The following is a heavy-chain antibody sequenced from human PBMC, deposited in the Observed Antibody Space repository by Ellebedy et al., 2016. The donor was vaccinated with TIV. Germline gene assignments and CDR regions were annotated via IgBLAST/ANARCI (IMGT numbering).Heavy chain of an antibody. CDR3: ARDWWRDGYNIDY. V-gene: IGHV3-7*01. CDR2: IKQDGSEK. CDR1: GFTVSSNY. J-gene: IGHJ4*02. Sequence: GESLKISCAASGFTVSSNYMSWVRQAPGKGLEWVANIKQDGSEKYYVDSVKGRFTISRDNAKNSLYLQMNSLRAEDTAVYYCARDWWRDGYNIDYWGQGTLVTVSS. D-gene: IGHD5-24*01.